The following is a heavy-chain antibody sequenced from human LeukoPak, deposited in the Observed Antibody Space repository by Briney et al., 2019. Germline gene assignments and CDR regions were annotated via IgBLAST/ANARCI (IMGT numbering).Heavy chain of an antibody. CDR1: GGSISSYY. J-gene: IGHJ4*02. CDR2: IYYSGST. D-gene: IGHD5-24*01. Sequence: SETLSLTCTVSGGSISSYYWSWIRQPPGKGLEWIGYIYYSGSTNYNPSLKSRVTISVDTSKNQFSLKLSSVTAADTAVYYCARLNRRDGYNYDYWGQGTLVTVSS. CDR3: ARLNRRDGYNYDY. V-gene: IGHV4-59*01.